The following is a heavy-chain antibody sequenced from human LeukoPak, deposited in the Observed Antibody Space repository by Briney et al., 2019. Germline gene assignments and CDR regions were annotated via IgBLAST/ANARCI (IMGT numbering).Heavy chain of an antibody. CDR3: AREVGAPASDAFDI. CDR1: GYTFTGYG. CDR2: ISAYNGNT. J-gene: IGHJ3*02. Sequence: ASVKVSCKASGYTFTGYGISWVRQAPGQGLEWMGWISAYNGNTNYAQKLQGRVTMTTDTSTSTAYMELRSLRSDDTAVYYCAREVGAPASDAFDIWGQGTMVTVSS. V-gene: IGHV1-18*01. D-gene: IGHD1-26*01.